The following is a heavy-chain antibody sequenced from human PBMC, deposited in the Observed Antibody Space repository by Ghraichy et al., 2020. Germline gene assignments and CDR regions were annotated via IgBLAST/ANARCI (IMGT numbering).Heavy chain of an antibody. CDR1: GFTFSSYA. CDR2: ISGSGGST. J-gene: IGHJ3*02. D-gene: IGHD3-22*01. CDR3: AKDMYYDSSGKDAFDI. Sequence: GGSLRLSCAASGFTFSSYAMSWVRQAPGKGLEWVSAISGSGGSTYYADSVKGRFTISRDNSKNTLYLQMNSLRAEDTAVYYCAKDMYYDSSGKDAFDIWGQGTMVTVSS. V-gene: IGHV3-23*01.